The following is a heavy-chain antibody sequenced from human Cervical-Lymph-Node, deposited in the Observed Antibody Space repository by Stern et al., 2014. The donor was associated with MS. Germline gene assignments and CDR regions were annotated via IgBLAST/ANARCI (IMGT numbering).Heavy chain of an antibody. J-gene: IGHJ5*02. V-gene: IGHV5-51*01. CDR3: ARLITMVRGVIERFDP. CDR2: IYPGDPDT. D-gene: IGHD3-10*01. CDR1: GYSFTSYW. Sequence: VQLVESGAEVKKPGESLKISCKGSGYSFTSYWIGWVRQVPGKGLEWMGIIYPGDPDTRSNPSFQGQVTISAEKSISTAYLQWSSLKASDTAMYYCARLITMVRGVIERFDPWGQGTLVTVSS.